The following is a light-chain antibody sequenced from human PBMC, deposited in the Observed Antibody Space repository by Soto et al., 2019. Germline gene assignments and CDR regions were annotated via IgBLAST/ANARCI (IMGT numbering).Light chain of an antibody. Sequence: EIVMTQSPVTLSVSPGERATLSCRASQSVSSNLAWYQQKPGQPPRLLIDRVSTRATGIPARFSGSGSGTEFTLTISSLQSEDSAVYYCQQYNNWRTFGQGTKVE. J-gene: IGKJ1*01. CDR2: RVS. CDR1: QSVSSN. V-gene: IGKV3-15*01. CDR3: QQYNNWRT.